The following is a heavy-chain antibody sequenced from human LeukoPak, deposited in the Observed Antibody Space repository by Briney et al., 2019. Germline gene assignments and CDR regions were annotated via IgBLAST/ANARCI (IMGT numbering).Heavy chain of an antibody. CDR1: GFTFSAYT. Sequence: GGSLRLSCAASGFTFSAYTMNWIRLAPGKGLEWVSSVLYGSSNTHYADSVMGRFTISRDNAKNSVYLQMNSLRAEDTAVYYCARDPRGPAGYDSPARDTFDYWGQGTLVTVSS. J-gene: IGHJ4*02. CDR3: ARDPRGPAGYDSPARDTFDY. CDR2: VLYGSSNT. V-gene: IGHV3-21*01. D-gene: IGHD3-22*01.